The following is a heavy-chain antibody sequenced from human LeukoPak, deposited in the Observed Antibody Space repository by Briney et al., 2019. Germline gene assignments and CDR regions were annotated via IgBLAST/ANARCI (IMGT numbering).Heavy chain of an antibody. J-gene: IGHJ4*02. CDR1: GGSISSYY. CDR2: IYYSGST. D-gene: IGHD4-17*01. V-gene: IGHV4-59*01. CDR3: ARRLARRGYGDYCDY. Sequence: SETLSLTCTVSGGSISSYYWSWIRQPPGKGLEGIGYIYYSGSTNYNPSLKSRVTISVDTSKNQFPLKLSSVTAADTAVYYCARRLARRGYGDYCDYWGQGTLVTVSS.